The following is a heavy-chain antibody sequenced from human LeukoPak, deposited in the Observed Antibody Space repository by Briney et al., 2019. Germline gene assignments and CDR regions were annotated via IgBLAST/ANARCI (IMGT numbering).Heavy chain of an antibody. CDR2: IYYSGST. CDR3: ARDPGWLPPRN. D-gene: IGHD6-19*01. V-gene: IGHV4-39*02. J-gene: IGHJ4*02. CDR1: GGSISSSSYY. Sequence: SETLSLTCTVSGGSISSSSYYWGWIRQPPGKGLEWIGSIYYSGSTYYNPSLKSRVTISVDTSKNQFSLKLSSVTAADTAVYYCARDPGWLPPRNWGQGTLVTVSS.